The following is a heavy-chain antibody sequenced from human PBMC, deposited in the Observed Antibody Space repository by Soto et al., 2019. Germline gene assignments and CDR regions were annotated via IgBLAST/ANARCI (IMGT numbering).Heavy chain of an antibody. V-gene: IGHV1-18*01. Sequence: ASVKVSCKASGYTFTSYGISWVRQAPGQGLEWMGWISAYNGNTNYAQKLQGRVTMTTDTSTSTAYMELRSLRSDDTAVYYCARRSPGGYGWEGDYYYYMDVWCKGTTVTVSS. J-gene: IGHJ6*03. CDR3: ARRSPGGYGWEGDYYYYMDV. CDR1: GYTFTSYG. CDR2: ISAYNGNT. D-gene: IGHD1-26*01.